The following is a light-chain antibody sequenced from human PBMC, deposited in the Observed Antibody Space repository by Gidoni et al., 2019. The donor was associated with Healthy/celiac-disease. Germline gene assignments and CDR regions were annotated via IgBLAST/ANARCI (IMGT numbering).Light chain of an antibody. CDR3: QQYDNLPPLT. Sequence: DIQMTQSPSSLSASVGDRVTITCQASQDTSNYLNWYQQKPGKAPKLLIYDASNLETGVPSRFSGSGSGTDFTFTISSLQPEDIATYYCQQYDNLPPLTFGEGTKVEIK. J-gene: IGKJ4*01. CDR1: QDTSNY. CDR2: DAS. V-gene: IGKV1-33*01.